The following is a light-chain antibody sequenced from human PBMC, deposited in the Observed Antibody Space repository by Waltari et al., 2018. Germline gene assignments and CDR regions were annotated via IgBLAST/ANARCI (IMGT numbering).Light chain of an antibody. Sequence: DIVMTQSPDSLAVSLGERATINCKSSQSVLYSSSNENYLAWYQQKPGQPPKLLIYWASTREYGVPDRFRGSGSGTDFTLTISSLQAEDVAVYYCQQYLSTPFTFGPGTKVDIK. CDR2: WAS. CDR1: QSVLYSSSNENY. V-gene: IGKV4-1*01. CDR3: QQYLSTPFT. J-gene: IGKJ3*01.